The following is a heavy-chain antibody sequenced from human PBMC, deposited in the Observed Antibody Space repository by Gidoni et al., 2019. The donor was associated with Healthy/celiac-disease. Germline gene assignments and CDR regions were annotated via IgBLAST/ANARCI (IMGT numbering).Heavy chain of an antibody. Sequence: QVPLQESGPGLVKPSQTLSLTCPVSGCPISSGGYYWSWIRQHPGKGLEWIGYIYDSGSTYYNPSLKSRVTISVDTSKNQFSLKLSSVTAADTAVYYCARGGGGWLTDAYVDYGGQGTLVTVSS. J-gene: IGHJ4*02. CDR2: IYDSGST. D-gene: IGHD3-16*01. V-gene: IGHV4-31*03. CDR1: GCPISSGGYY. CDR3: ARGGGGWLTDAYVDY.